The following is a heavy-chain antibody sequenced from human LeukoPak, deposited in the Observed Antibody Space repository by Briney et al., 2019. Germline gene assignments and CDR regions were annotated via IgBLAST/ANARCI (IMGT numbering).Heavy chain of an antibody. CDR1: GFTLSSYW. V-gene: IGHV3-7*04. CDR3: ARGSSAGASLRHDY. J-gene: IGHJ4*02. Sequence: QAGGSLRLSCTASGFTLSSYWMSWVRQAPGKGLEWVANIKQEGSEENFVDSVKGRFTISRDNAKKSLYLQMNSLRAEDRGVYHCARGSSAGASLRHDYWGQGTPVTVSS. CDR2: IKQEGSEE. D-gene: IGHD3-10*01.